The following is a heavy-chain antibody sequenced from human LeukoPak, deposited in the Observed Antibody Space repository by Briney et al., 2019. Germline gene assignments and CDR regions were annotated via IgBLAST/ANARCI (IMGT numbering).Heavy chain of an antibody. V-gene: IGHV4-39*07. J-gene: IGHJ5*02. Sequence: SETLSLTCTVSGDSIGSSSYYWGWIRQPPGKGLEWIGSIHYSGDAYYNPSLKSRVTISVDTSNNQFSLKLNSVTAADTAMYYCARDSKYDSTGHAPWGLGTLVTVSS. CDR3: ARDSKYDSTGHAP. D-gene: IGHD3-22*01. CDR2: IHYSGDA. CDR1: GDSIGSSSYY.